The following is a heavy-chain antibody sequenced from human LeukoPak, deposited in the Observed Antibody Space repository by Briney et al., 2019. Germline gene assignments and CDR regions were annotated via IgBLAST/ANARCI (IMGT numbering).Heavy chain of an antibody. J-gene: IGHJ6*02. CDR1: GFTFDDYT. D-gene: IGHD6-13*01. CDR2: ISWDGGST. Sequence: GGSPRLSCAASGFTFDDYTMHWVRQAPGKGLEWVSLISWDGGSTYYADSVKGRFTISRDNSKNSLYLQMNSLRTEDTALYYCAKGELTAAGPRGYYYYYGMDVWGQGTTVTVSS. V-gene: IGHV3-43*01. CDR3: AKGELTAAGPRGYYYYYGMDV.